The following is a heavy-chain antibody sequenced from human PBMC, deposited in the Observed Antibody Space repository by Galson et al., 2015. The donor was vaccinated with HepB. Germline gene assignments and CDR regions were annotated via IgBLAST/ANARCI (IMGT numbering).Heavy chain of an antibody. CDR3: ARALSSTPNYGSGSYYNAAFDI. Sequence: SLRLSCAASGFTVSSNYMSWVRQAPGKGLEWVSVIYSGGSTYYADSVKGRFTISRDNSKNTLYLQMNSLRAEDTAVYYCARALSSTPNYGSGSYYNAAFDIWGQGTMVTVSS. J-gene: IGHJ3*02. V-gene: IGHV3-66*02. CDR1: GFTVSSNY. CDR2: IYSGGST. D-gene: IGHD3-10*01.